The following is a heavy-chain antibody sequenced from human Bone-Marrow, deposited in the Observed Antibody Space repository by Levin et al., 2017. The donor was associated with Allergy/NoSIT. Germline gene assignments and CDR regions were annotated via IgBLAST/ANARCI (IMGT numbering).Heavy chain of an antibody. V-gene: IGHV1-2*02. CDR1: GYTFTGYY. CDR3: ARDHGYYGSGSPIDY. D-gene: IGHD3-10*01. J-gene: IGHJ4*02. CDR2: INPNSGGT. Sequence: GESLKISCKASGYTFTGYYMHWVRQAPGQGLEWMGWINPNSGGTNYAQKFQGRVTMTRDTSISTAYMELSRLRSDDTAVYYCARDHGYYGSGSPIDYWGQGTLVTVSS.